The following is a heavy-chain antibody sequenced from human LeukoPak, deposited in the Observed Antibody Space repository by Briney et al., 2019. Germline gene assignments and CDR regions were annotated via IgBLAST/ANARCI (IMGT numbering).Heavy chain of an antibody. CDR3: ARGRGIVVVVAANRWNFDL. J-gene: IGHJ2*01. CDR1: GGSFSGNY. CDR2: INHSGST. V-gene: IGHV4-34*01. D-gene: IGHD2-15*01. Sequence: PSETLSLTCAVDGGSFSGNYWTWIRQPPGKGLEWIGEINHSGSTNYNPSLKSRVTISGDTSKNQFSLKLSSVTAADTAVYYCARGRGIVVVVAANRWNFDLWGRGTMVTVSS.